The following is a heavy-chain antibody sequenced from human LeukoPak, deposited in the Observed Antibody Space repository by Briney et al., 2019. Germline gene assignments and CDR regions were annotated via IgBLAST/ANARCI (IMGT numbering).Heavy chain of an antibody. CDR2: ISRGGDAI. CDR3: ARKLGYCSGGTCYTPSRNAFDI. Sequence: GGSLRLSCAASAFTFSTYSMNWVRQAPGKGLEWVSYISRGGDAIYYADSVKGRFTISRDNAKTSLYLQMNTLRDEDTAVYYCARKLGYCSGGTCYTPSRNAFDIWGQGTMVTVPS. D-gene: IGHD2-15*01. V-gene: IGHV3-48*02. CDR1: AFTFSTYS. J-gene: IGHJ3*02.